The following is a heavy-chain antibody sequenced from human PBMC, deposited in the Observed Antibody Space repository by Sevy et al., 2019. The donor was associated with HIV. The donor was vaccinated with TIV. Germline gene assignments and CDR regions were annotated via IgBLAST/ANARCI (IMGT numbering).Heavy chain of an antibody. D-gene: IGHD7-27*01. CDR1: GDTFSTYA. CDR2: IIPIFGTP. Sequence: ASVKVSCKASGDTFSTYALSWVRQAPGQGLEWMGGIIPIFGTPNYAQKFQGRVTITADESASTAYMELSSLRSGDTALYDCAREGGVATTGDNDAFDIWGHGTLVTVSS. J-gene: IGHJ3*02. V-gene: IGHV1-69*13. CDR3: AREGGVATTGDNDAFDI.